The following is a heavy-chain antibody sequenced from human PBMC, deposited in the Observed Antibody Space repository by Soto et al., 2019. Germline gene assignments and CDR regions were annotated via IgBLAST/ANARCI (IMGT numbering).Heavy chain of an antibody. Sequence: GGSLRLSCTASGFTFGDYAMSWFRQAPGKGLEWVGFIRSKAYGGTTEYAASVKGRFTISRDDSKSIAYLQMNSLKTEDTAVYYCTRDSSRYDYIWGSYRYDAFDIWGQGTMVTVSS. CDR1: GFTFGDYA. CDR2: IRSKAYGGTT. V-gene: IGHV3-49*03. D-gene: IGHD3-16*02. J-gene: IGHJ3*02. CDR3: TRDSSRYDYIWGSYRYDAFDI.